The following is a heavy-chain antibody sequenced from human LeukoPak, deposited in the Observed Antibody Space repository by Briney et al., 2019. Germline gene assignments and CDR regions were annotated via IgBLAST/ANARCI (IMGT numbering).Heavy chain of an antibody. J-gene: IGHJ4*02. CDR2: INHSGSA. Sequence: SETLSLTCAVSGGFFSAYYWTWIRQPPGKGLEWIGEINHSGSANYNPSLKSRVTISLDTSKNQFSLKLSSVTAADTAVYYCARGQGTVTTHWGQGTLVTVSS. CDR3: ARGQGTVTTH. D-gene: IGHD4-17*01. V-gene: IGHV4-34*01. CDR1: GGFFSAYY.